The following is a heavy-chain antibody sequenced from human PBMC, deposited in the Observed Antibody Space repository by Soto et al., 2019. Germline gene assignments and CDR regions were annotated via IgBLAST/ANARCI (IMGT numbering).Heavy chain of an antibody. Sequence: EVQLVESGGGLVQPGGSLRLSCAASGFTFRSHWMSWIRGAQGKGLEWVANIKQDGSEKYYVDSVKGRVTISRDNAKNSLYLQMNSLRAEDTAVYYCARADYYDSIGYYCGNWGQGTLVTVSS. J-gene: IGHJ4*02. CDR3: ARADYYDSIGYYCGN. CDR1: GFTFRSHW. D-gene: IGHD3-22*01. V-gene: IGHV3-7*04. CDR2: IKQDGSEK.